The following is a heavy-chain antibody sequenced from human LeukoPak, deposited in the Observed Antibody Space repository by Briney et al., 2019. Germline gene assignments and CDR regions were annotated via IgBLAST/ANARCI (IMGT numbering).Heavy chain of an antibody. D-gene: IGHD5-18*01. J-gene: IGHJ4*02. V-gene: IGHV3-48*02. CDR1: GFTFSTYS. CDR2: ISSGSSTI. Sequence: GGSLRLSCAASGFTFSTYSMNWVRQPPGKGLEWVSYISSGSSTIYYADSVKGRFTISRDNAKNSLYLQMNSLRDEDTAVYYCARGYSYGFNYWGQGTLVTVSS. CDR3: ARGYSYGFNY.